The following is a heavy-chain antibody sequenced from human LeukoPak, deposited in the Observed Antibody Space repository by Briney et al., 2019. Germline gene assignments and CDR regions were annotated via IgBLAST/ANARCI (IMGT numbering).Heavy chain of an antibody. CDR3: AKDLQNTMIVVPDAFDI. D-gene: IGHD3-22*01. J-gene: IGHJ3*02. Sequence: GGSLRLSCAASGFTFSSYAVSWVRQAPGKGLEWVSAISGSGGSTYYADSVKGRFTISRDNSKNTLYLQMNSLRAEDTAVYYCAKDLQNTMIVVPDAFDIWGQGTMVTVSS. V-gene: IGHV3-23*01. CDR2: ISGSGGST. CDR1: GFTFSSYA.